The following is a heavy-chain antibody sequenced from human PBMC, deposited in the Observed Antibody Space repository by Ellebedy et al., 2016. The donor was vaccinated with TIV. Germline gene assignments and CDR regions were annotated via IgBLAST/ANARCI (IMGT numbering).Heavy chain of an antibody. CDR1: GFTFSSYV. CDR3: AIRKGMVGAGNWFDP. Sequence: GGSLGLSXAASGFTFSSYVMSWVRQAPGKGLEWVSVISGSGDSIYYADSVRGRFTISRDNSKNTLYLQMNSLRVEGTAVYYCAIRKGMVGAGNWFDPWGQGTLVTVSS. J-gene: IGHJ5*02. V-gene: IGHV3-23*01. CDR2: ISGSGDSI. D-gene: IGHD6-13*01.